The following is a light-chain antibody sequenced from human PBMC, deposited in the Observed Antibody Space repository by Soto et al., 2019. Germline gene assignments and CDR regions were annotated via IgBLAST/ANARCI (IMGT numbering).Light chain of an antibody. V-gene: IGLV1-40*01. CDR3: QSYDSSLSGSGV. CDR1: SSDIGAGYD. CDR2: GNN. Sequence: QSVLTQPPSVSGAPGQRVTIYCTGSSSDIGAGYDVHWYQQLPGTAPKLLIYGNNNRPSGVPDRFSGSKSGTSASLAITGLQAEDEADYYCQSYDSSLSGSGVFGGGTKLTV. J-gene: IGLJ2*01.